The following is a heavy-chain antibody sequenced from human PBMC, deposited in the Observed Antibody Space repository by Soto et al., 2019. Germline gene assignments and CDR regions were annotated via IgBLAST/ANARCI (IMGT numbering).Heavy chain of an antibody. V-gene: IGHV3-30*18. CDR1: GFTFSSYG. Sequence: QVQLVESGGGVVQPGRSLRLSCAASGFTFSSYGMHWVRQAPGKGLEWVAVISYDGSNKYYADSVKGRFTISRDNSKNTLYLQMNSLRAEDTAVYYCAKDQPWIQLWYDWYFDLWGRGTLVTVSS. CDR2: ISYDGSNK. J-gene: IGHJ2*01. D-gene: IGHD5-18*01. CDR3: AKDQPWIQLWYDWYFDL.